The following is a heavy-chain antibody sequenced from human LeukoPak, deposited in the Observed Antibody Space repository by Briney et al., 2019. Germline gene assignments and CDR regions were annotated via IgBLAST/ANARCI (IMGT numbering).Heavy chain of an antibody. J-gene: IGHJ4*02. D-gene: IGHD4-23*01. Sequence: ASVKVSCKASGYTFTSYGISWVRLAPGQGLEWMGWISAYNGNTNYAQKLQGRVTMTTDTSTSTAYMELRSLRSEDTAVYYCARARYGGNPYYFDYWGQGTLVTVSS. V-gene: IGHV1-18*01. CDR3: ARARYGGNPYYFDY. CDR2: ISAYNGNT. CDR1: GYTFTSYG.